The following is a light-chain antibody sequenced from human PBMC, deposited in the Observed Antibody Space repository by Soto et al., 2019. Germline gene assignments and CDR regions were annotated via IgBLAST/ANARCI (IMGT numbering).Light chain of an antibody. CDR3: CSYAGSYTHYV. Sequence: QSDLTQPRSVSRSPGQSVTISCTGTSSDVGSYNYVSWYQQHPDKAPKFMIYDVSKRPSGVPDRFSGSKSGNTASLTISGLQAEDEADYYCCSYAGSYTHYVFGTGTKVTVL. V-gene: IGLV2-11*01. CDR2: DVS. CDR1: SSDVGSYNY. J-gene: IGLJ1*01.